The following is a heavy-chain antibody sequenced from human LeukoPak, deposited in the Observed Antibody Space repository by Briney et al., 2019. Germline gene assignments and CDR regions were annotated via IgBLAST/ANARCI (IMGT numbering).Heavy chain of an antibody. J-gene: IGHJ4*02. Sequence: ASVKVSCTASGYTFTSYYMHWVRQAPGQGLEWMGIINPSGGSTTYAQNFQGRVTMTRDTSTSAVYMELSSLRSEDTAVYYCTRGPPNWGYDFWGQGTLVTVSS. CDR1: GYTFTSYY. CDR3: TRGPPNWGYDF. V-gene: IGHV1-46*01. D-gene: IGHD7-27*01. CDR2: INPSGGST.